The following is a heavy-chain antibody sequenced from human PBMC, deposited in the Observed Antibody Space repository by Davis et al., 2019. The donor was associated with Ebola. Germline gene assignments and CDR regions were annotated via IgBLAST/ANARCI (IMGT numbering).Heavy chain of an antibody. CDR1: GGSISSYY. Sequence: MPSETLSLTCTVSGGSISSYYWSWIRQPPGKGLEWIGYIYYSGSTNYNPSLKSRVTISVDKSKNQFSLKLSSVTAADTAVYYCARGAARYCSSTSCYRGTRWFDPWGQGTLVTVSS. J-gene: IGHJ5*02. D-gene: IGHD2-2*02. CDR2: IYYSGST. CDR3: ARGAARYCSSTSCYRGTRWFDP. V-gene: IGHV4-59*12.